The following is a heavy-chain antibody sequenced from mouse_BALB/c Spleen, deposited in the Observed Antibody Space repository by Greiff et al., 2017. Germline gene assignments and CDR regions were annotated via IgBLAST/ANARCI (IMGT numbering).Heavy chain of an antibody. CDR1: GYTFTDYE. CDR2: IDPETGGT. J-gene: IGHJ3*01. V-gene: IGHV1-15*01. CDR3: TREGTYYGPWFAY. D-gene: IGHD2-10*01. Sequence: QVQLQQSGAELVRPGASVTLSCKASGYTFTDYEMHWVKQTPVHGLEWIGAIDPETGGTAYNQKFKGKATLTADKSSSTAYMELRSLTSEDSAVYYCTREGTYYGPWFAYWGQGTLVTVSA.